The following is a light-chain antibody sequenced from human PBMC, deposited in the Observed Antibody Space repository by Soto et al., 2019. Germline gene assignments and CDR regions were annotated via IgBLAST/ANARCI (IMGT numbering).Light chain of an antibody. J-gene: IGKJ3*01. Sequence: EIVLTQSPGTLSLSPGERATLSCRTSQSINNRYLAWYQQKPGQAPRLLIYGASSRVPGIPDRFSGSGSGTDFTLTISRLEAADFAVYYCQQFGMVSSPGFTFGPGTKVDMK. V-gene: IGKV3-20*01. CDR3: QQFGMVSSPGFT. CDR1: QSINNRY. CDR2: GAS.